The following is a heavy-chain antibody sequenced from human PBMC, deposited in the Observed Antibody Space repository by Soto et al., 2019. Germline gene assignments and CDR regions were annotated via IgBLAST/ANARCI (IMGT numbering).Heavy chain of an antibody. J-gene: IGHJ6*02. CDR2: IIPIFGKP. CDR3: ARSPGITGTRAIQYAMDV. Sequence: QVQLVQSGVEVKKPGSSVRVSCKAAGDNFNTYAISWVRQAPGQGLEWMGGIIPIFGKPDYAQRFPGRVAISADESTSTAYLELSSLKPEDTAVYYCARSPGITGTRAIQYAMDVWGQGTTVTVSS. V-gene: IGHV1-69*01. CDR1: GDNFNTYA. D-gene: IGHD1-20*01.